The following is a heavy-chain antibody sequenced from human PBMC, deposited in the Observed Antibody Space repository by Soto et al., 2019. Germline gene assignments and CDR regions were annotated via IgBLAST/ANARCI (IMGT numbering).Heavy chain of an antibody. Sequence: QVQLVQSGAEVKKPGASVKVFCKASGYTFTDYAIHWVRQAPGQRLEWRGWIAPGNGTTKYSQNFQGRVTITRDTSATTAYIALSSLRSEDTAVYYCANGSRMWTPDSWGQGTLVTVSS. J-gene: IGHJ4*02. CDR1: GYTFTDYA. D-gene: IGHD2-21*01. CDR2: IAPGNGTT. CDR3: ANGSRMWTPDS. V-gene: IGHV1-3*01.